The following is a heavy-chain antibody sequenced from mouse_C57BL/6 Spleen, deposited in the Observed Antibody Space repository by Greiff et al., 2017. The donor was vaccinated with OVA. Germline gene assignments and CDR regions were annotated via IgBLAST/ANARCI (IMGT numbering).Heavy chain of an antibody. D-gene: IGHD4-1*01. J-gene: IGHJ2*01. CDR3: ASGTGVDY. Sequence: QVQLQQPGAELVKPGASVKLSCKASGYTFTSYWMQWVKQRPGQGLEWIGEIDPSDSYTNYNQKFKGKATLTVDTSSSTAYMQLSSLTSEDSAVYYGASGTGVDYWGKGTTLTVSS. CDR2: IDPSDSYT. CDR1: GYTFTSYW. V-gene: IGHV1-50*01.